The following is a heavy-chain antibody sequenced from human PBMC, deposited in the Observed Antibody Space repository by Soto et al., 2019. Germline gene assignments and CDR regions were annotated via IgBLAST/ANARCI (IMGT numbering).Heavy chain of an antibody. D-gene: IGHD1-7*01. CDR2: IYYSGST. V-gene: IGHV4-59*12. CDR1: GGSINSYY. Sequence: ASETLSLTCTVSGGSINSYYWSWIRQPPGKGLEWIGYIYYSGSTNYNPSLKSRVTISVDTSKNQFSLKLSSVTPEDTAVYYCAGTTSLQWYYMDVWDKGTTVTVSS. CDR3: AGTTSLQWYYMDV. J-gene: IGHJ6*03.